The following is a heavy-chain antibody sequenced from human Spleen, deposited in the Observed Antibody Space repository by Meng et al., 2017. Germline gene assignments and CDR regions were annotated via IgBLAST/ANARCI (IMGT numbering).Heavy chain of an antibody. J-gene: IGHJ6*02. CDR2: IYYSGTS. V-gene: IGHV4-59*02. CDR1: GGSVTNYY. Sequence: ESLKISCTVSGGSVTNYYWSWIRQPPGKGLEWIGYIYYSGTSSYNPSLESRVTISLDTSTNQFSLKLSSVTTADTAVYYCARDSSVDYYYYGMDVWGQGAPVTVSS. CDR3: ARDSSVDYYYYGMDV.